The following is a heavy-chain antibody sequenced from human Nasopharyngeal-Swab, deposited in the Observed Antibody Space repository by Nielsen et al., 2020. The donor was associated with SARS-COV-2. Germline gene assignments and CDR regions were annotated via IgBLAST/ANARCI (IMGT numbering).Heavy chain of an antibody. J-gene: IGHJ2*01. Sequence: SETLSLTCAVYGGSFSGYYWSWIRQPPGKGLEWIGEINHSGSTNYNPSPKSRVTISVDTSKNQFSLKLSSVTAADTAVYYCARVPGFWYFDLWGRGTLVTVSS. CDR3: ARVPGFWYFDL. CDR2: INHSGST. D-gene: IGHD3-10*01. CDR1: GGSFSGYY. V-gene: IGHV4-34*01.